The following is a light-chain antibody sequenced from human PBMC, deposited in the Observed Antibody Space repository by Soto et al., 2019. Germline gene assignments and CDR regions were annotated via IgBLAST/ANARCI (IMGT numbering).Light chain of an antibody. Sequence: DIALHQYPVPLSLSQGERAPLSSRASQSSSSYVARDQQKPGQAPRLLSYDASNRATGIPARFSGSGSGTDFTLTISSLEPEEFAVYYSQQRSNWPPRTFGGGTKVDIK. CDR1: QSSSSY. J-gene: IGKJ4*01. CDR3: QQRSNWPPRT. CDR2: DAS. V-gene: IGKV3-11*01.